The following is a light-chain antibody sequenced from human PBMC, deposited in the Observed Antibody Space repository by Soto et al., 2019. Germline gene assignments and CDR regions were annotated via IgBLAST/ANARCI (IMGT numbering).Light chain of an antibody. CDR2: DAS. J-gene: IGKJ1*01. CDR1: QSISSW. Sequence: DIQMTQSPSTLSASVGDRVTITCRASQSISSWLAWYQQKPGKAPKLLIYDASSLESGVPSRFSGSGSGTEFTLTISSLQPDDFAASYCQQYNSYPGTFGQGTKV. V-gene: IGKV1-5*01. CDR3: QQYNSYPGT.